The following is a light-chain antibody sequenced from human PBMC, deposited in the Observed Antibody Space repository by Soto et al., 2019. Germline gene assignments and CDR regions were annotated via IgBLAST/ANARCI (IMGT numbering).Light chain of an antibody. V-gene: IGKV4-1*01. CDR1: QTLLYRSSKKNY. CDR2: GGS. J-gene: IGKJ1*01. Sequence: DIVMTQSPDSLAVSLGERATINCKSSQTLLYRSSKKNYLAWYQHKPGQPPNLLIYGGSTRESGFPDRFSGSGSETDFTLTISSLQAEDVAVYYCQHYYTIPWPFGQGTRVEIK. CDR3: QHYYTIPWP.